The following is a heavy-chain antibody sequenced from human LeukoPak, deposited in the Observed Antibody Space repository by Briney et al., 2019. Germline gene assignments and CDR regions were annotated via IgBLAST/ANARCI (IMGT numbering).Heavy chain of an antibody. CDR1: GFTFSDYL. CDR2: ISGSGGST. Sequence: PGGSLRLSCASSGFTFSDYLMSWVRQAPGKGLEWVSAISGSGGSTYYADSVKGRFTVSRDNSKNALYLQMNSLRAEDTAVYYCAKDPNELAAAPNWFDPWGQGTLVTVSS. D-gene: IGHD6-13*01. V-gene: IGHV3-23*01. J-gene: IGHJ5*02. CDR3: AKDPNELAAAPNWFDP.